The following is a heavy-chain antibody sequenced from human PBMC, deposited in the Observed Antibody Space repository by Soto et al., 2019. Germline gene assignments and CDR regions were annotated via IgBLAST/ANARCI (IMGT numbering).Heavy chain of an antibody. D-gene: IGHD4-17*01. CDR3: ARDYGDYDGYYYYGMDV. CDR2: ISYDESNK. J-gene: IGHJ6*02. V-gene: IGHV3-30-3*01. CDR1: GFTFSSYA. Sequence: QVQLVESGGGVVQPGRSLRLSCAASGFTFSSYAMHWVRQAPGKGLEWVAVISYDESNKYYAYSVKGRFTISRDNSKSTLYLHMNSLRAADTAVYYCARDYGDYDGYYYYGMDVWGQGTTVTVSS.